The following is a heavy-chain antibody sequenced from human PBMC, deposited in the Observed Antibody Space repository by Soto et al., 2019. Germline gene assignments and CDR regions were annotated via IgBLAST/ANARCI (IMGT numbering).Heavy chain of an antibody. Sequence: EVQLVESGGGLVKPGGSLRLSCAASGFTFSSYSMHWVRQAPGKGLEWVSSISSSSSYIYYADSVKGPFTSSRHNAKNSLYLQMTSLRAEDTDVYYCARGSSYYYHMDVWGKGTTVTVSS. J-gene: IGHJ6*03. CDR1: GFTFSSYS. CDR3: ARGSSYYYHMDV. V-gene: IGHV3-21*01. CDR2: ISSSSSYI.